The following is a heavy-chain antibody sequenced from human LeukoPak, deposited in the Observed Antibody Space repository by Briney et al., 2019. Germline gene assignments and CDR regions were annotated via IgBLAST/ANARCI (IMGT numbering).Heavy chain of an antibody. Sequence: GGSLRLSCSASGLSFNSYAINWVRRLPGKGLEWVSAIHASGGGTYYADSVRGRFTISRDDSLNTLYLEMTNLRVEDTAVYFCARGPGSDFWSGSYPFDYWGQGTLVTVSS. V-gene: IGHV3-23*01. CDR3: ARGPGSDFWSGSYPFDY. CDR2: IHASGGGT. J-gene: IGHJ4*02. D-gene: IGHD3-3*01. CDR1: GLSFNSYA.